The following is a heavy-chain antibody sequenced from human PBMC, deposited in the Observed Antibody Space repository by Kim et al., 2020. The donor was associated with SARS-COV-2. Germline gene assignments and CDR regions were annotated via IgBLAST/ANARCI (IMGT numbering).Heavy chain of an antibody. CDR3: AKEMAVAGTGSQHWYFDL. V-gene: IGHV3-33*06. CDR2: IWYDGSNK. Sequence: GGSLRLSCAASGFTFSSYGMHWVRQAPGKGLEWVAVIWYDGSNKYYADSVKGRFTISRDNSKNTLYLQMNSLRAEDTAVYYCAKEMAVAGTGSQHWYFDLWGRGTLVTVSS. J-gene: IGHJ2*01. D-gene: IGHD6-19*01. CDR1: GFTFSSYG.